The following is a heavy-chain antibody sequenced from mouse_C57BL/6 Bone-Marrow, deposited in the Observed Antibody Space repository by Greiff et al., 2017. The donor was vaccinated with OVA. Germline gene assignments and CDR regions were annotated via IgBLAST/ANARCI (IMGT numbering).Heavy chain of an antibody. Sequence: VQLQQSGPVLVKPGASVKMSCKASGYTFTDYYMNWVKQSHGKSLEWIGVINPYNGGTSYNQKFKGKATLTVDKSSSTAYMELNSLTSEDSAVYYCARSIVDYYAMDYWGQGTSVTVSS. CDR2: INPYNGGT. V-gene: IGHV1-19*01. CDR1: GYTFTDYY. J-gene: IGHJ4*01. CDR3: ARSIVDYYAMDY.